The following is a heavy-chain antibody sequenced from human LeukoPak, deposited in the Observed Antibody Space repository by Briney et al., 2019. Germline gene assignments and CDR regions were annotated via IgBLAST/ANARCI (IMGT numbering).Heavy chain of an antibody. D-gene: IGHD5-12*01. CDR2: INPSGGST. J-gene: IGHJ5*02. Sequence: ASVKVSCKASGYTFTSYYMHWVRQAPGQGLEWMGIINPSGGSTNYAQKFQGRVTITADESTSTAYMELSSLRSEDTAVYYCARRGYDYAGWFDPWGQGTLVTVSS. CDR3: ARRGYDYAGWFDP. V-gene: IGHV1-46*01. CDR1: GYTFTSYY.